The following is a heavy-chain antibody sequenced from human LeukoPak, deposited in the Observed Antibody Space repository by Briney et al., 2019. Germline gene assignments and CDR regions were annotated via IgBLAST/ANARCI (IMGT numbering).Heavy chain of an antibody. CDR2: IYHSGST. CDR1: GYSISSGYY. V-gene: IGHV4-38-2*01. Sequence: SETLSLTCAVSGYSISSGYYWGWIRQPPGKGLEWIGSIYHSGSTYYNPSLKSRVAISVDTSKNQFSLKLSSVTAADTAVYYCARHQRGYYYYYYMDVWGKGTTVTVSS. J-gene: IGHJ6*03. CDR3: ARHQRGYYYYYYMDV.